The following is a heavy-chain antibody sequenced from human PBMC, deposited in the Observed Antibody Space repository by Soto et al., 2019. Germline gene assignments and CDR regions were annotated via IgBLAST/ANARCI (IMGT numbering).Heavy chain of an antibody. D-gene: IGHD2-15*01. J-gene: IGHJ6*02. CDR1: GGSFSGYY. CDR2: INHSGST. Sequence: SETLFLTCAVYGGSFSGYYWSWIRQPPGKGQEWIGEINHSGSTNYNPSLKSRVTISVDTSKNQFSLKLSSVTAADTAVYYCARGLRGYSDNYYFYGMDVWGQGTTVT. V-gene: IGHV4-34*01. CDR3: ARGLRGYSDNYYFYGMDV.